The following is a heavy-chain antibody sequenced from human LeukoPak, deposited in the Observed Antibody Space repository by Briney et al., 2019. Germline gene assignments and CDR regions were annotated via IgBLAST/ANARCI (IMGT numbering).Heavy chain of an antibody. V-gene: IGHV4-4*02. Sequence: PSETLSLTCAVSGGSISSSNWWSWVRQPPGKGLEWIGEIYYSGSTNYNPSLKSRVTISVDTSKNQFSLKLSSVTAADTAVYYCARNSGSYYRRIYFDYWGQGTLVTVSS. CDR3: ARNSGSYYRRIYFDY. D-gene: IGHD1-26*01. J-gene: IGHJ4*02. CDR1: GGSISSSNW. CDR2: IYYSGST.